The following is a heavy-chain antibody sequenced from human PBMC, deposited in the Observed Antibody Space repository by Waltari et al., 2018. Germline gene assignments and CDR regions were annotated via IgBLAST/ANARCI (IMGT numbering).Heavy chain of an antibody. D-gene: IGHD4-4*01. Sequence: EVQLVQSGAEVKKPGATVKISCKASGYTFTDCYIHWVQQAPGKGLEWMGRVDTADSETIYAEKFQGRVTITADTSTDTAYMELSSLRSEDTAVYYCATVLTTVPTYWFDPWGQGTLVTVSS. CDR3: ATVLTTVPTYWFDP. V-gene: IGHV1-69-2*01. J-gene: IGHJ5*02. CDR2: VDTADSET. CDR1: GYTFTDCY.